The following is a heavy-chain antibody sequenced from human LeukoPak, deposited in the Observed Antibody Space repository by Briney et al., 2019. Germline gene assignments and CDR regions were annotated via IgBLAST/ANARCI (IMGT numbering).Heavy chain of an antibody. Sequence: SETLSLTCTVSGGSISSSSYYWGWIRQPPGKGLEWIGSIYYSGSTYYNPSLKSRVTISVDTSKNQFSLKLSSVTAADTAVYYCARVGYMTTVTTFSIYAMDVWGQGTTVTVSS. CDR2: IYYSGST. V-gene: IGHV4-39*01. CDR3: ARVGYMTTVTTFSIYAMDV. J-gene: IGHJ6*02. D-gene: IGHD4-17*01. CDR1: GGSISSSSYY.